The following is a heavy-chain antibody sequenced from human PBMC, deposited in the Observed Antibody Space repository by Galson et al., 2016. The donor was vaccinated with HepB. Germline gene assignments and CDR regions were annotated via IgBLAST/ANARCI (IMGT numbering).Heavy chain of an antibody. J-gene: IGHJ4*02. D-gene: IGHD1-26*01. V-gene: IGHV3-7*03. CDR2: IKQDQSEK. CDR3: VRESIWGWELPYFDF. Sequence: SLRLSCAASGFTFNNYWMSWVRQAPGKGLEWVANIKQDQSEKYYVDSVKGRFTISRDNAKNSLYLEMNSLRVEDTAVYYCVRESIWGWELPYFDFWGQGILVTVSS. CDR1: GFTFNNYW.